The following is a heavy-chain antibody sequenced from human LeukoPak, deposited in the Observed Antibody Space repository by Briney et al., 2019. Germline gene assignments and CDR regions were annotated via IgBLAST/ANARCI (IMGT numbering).Heavy chain of an antibody. J-gene: IGHJ4*02. Sequence: GGSLRLSCAASGFTFSSYAMSWVRQAPGKGLEWVSAISGSGGSTYYADSVKGRFTISRDNSKNMLYLQMNSLRAEDTAVYYCAKDPAMANEYYFDYWGQGTLVTVPS. V-gene: IGHV3-23*01. CDR3: AKDPAMANEYYFDY. D-gene: IGHD5-18*01. CDR1: GFTFSSYA. CDR2: ISGSGGST.